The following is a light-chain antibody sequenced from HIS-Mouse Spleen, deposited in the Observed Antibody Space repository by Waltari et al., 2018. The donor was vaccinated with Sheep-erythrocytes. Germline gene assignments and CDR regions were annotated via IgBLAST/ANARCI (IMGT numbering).Light chain of an antibody. Sequence: QSALTQPASVSGSPGPSITIPCPGTSSDVGMYNLVAWYQQHPGKAPKLMIYEGSKRPSGVSNRFSGSKSGNTASLTISGLQAEDEADYYCCSYVGSSTPWVFGGGTKLTVL. CDR3: CSYVGSSTPWV. CDR1: SSDVGMYNL. V-gene: IGLV2-23*01. CDR2: EGS. J-gene: IGLJ3*02.